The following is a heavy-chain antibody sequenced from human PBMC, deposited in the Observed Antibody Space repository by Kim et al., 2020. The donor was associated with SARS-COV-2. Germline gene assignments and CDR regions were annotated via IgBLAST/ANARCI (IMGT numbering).Heavy chain of an antibody. V-gene: IGHV1-46*01. D-gene: IGHD2-2*02. J-gene: IGHJ4*02. CDR2: ISPIGGTT. CDR1: GYSFTGYS. CDR3: ARQFCTITSCYKAVDY. Sequence: ASVKVSCKASGYSFTGYSMHWVRQAPGQGLEWMGIISPIGGTTSYAQNFQGRVTVTRDSSTSTVYMELSSLESEDTAVYFCARQFCTITSCYKAVDYWGQGTLVTVSS.